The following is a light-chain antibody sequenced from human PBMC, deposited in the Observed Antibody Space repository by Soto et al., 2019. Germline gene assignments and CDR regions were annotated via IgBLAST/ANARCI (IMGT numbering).Light chain of an antibody. J-gene: IGKJ1*01. CDR1: QTISFY. CDR3: QHYNSYSEA. V-gene: IGKV1-39*01. Sequence: DIQMTQSPSSLSASVGDRVTITCRASQTISFYLNWYQQKPGKAPKLLIYAASNLQSGVPSRFSASGSGTDFTLTLNSLQPEDFATYYCQHYNSYSEAFGQGTKVELK. CDR2: AAS.